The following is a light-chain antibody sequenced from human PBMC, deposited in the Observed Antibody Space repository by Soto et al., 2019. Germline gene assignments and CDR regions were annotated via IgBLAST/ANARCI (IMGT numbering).Light chain of an antibody. Sequence: QSALTQPRSVSGSPGQSVTISCTGTSSDVGGYNYVSWYQQHPGKAPKLMIYDVSKRPSGVPDRSSGSKSGNTASLTISGLQAEDEADYYCCSYAGIYVFGTGTKVTVL. CDR2: DVS. V-gene: IGLV2-11*01. J-gene: IGLJ1*01. CDR1: SSDVGGYNY. CDR3: CSYAGIYV.